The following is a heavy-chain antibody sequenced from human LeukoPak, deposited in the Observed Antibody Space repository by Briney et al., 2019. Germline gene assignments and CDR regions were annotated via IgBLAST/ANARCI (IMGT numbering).Heavy chain of an antibody. V-gene: IGHV3-9*03. J-gene: IGHJ4*02. CDR2: ISWYSGSI. CDR1: GFTFDDYA. CDR3: AKDSIGYYDSSGPYYFDY. Sequence: GRSLRLSCAASGFTFDDYAMHWVRQAPGKGLELVSGISWYSGSIGYADSVKGRFTISTDNAKNSLYLQMNSLRAEDMALYYCAKDSIGYYDSSGPYYFDYWGQGTLVTVSS. D-gene: IGHD3-22*01.